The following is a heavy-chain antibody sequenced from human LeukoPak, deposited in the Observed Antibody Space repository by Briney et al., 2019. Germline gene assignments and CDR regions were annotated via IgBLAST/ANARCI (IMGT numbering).Heavy chain of an antibody. CDR1: GESFSGYY. Sequence: SETLSLTCAVYGESFSGYYWRWVRQPPGKGLEWIGEINHSGSTKYNPSLTRGGTISVDTSKNQFSLKLSSVTAADTAVYYCARVGLGAANCSGGSCYYYYYGMDVWGKGTTVTVSS. V-gene: IGHV4-34*01. D-gene: IGHD2-15*01. J-gene: IGHJ6*04. CDR3: ARVGLGAANCSGGSCYYYYYGMDV. CDR2: INHSGST.